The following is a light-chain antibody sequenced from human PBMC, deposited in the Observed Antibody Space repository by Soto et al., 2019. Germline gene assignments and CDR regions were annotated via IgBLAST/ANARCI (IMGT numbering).Light chain of an antibody. J-gene: IGLJ2*01. Sequence: QSVLTQPPSVSGAPGQRVTISCSNIGAGSDVHWYQHLPGTAPKLLIYGNNNRPSGVPDRVSGSKSGTSASLAVTGLQAEDEGDYYCQSYDSRLSGWFFGGGTKLTVL. CDR1: SNIGAGSD. CDR2: GNN. V-gene: IGLV1-40*01. CDR3: QSYDSRLSGWF.